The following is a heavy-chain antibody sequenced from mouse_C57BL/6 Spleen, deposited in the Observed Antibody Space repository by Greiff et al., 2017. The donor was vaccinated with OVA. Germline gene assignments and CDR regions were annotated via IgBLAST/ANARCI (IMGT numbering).Heavy chain of an antibody. CDR1: GFTFSSYG. CDR2: ISSGGSYT. D-gene: IGHD4-1*01. V-gene: IGHV5-6*01. J-gene: IGHJ2*01. Sequence: VQLKESGGDLVKPGGSLKLSCAASGFTFSSYGMSWVRQTPDKRLEWVATISSGGSYTYYPDSVKGRFTISRDNAKNTLYLQMSSLKSEDTAMYYCARGANWDGRYFDYWGQGTTLTVSS. CDR3: ARGANWDGRYFDY.